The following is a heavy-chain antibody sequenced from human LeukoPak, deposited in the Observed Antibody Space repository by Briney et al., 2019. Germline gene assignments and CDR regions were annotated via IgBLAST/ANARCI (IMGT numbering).Heavy chain of an antibody. CDR1: GYTFTSYA. CDR2: IIPIFGTA. CDR3: ARVYYDSSGYYYDY. D-gene: IGHD3-22*01. V-gene: IGHV1-69*13. J-gene: IGHJ4*02. Sequence: SVKVSCKASGYTFTSYAMNWVRQAPGQGLEWMGGIIPIFGTANYAQKFQGRVTITADESTSTAYMELSSLRSEDAAVYYCARVYYDSSGYYYDYWGQGTLDTVSS.